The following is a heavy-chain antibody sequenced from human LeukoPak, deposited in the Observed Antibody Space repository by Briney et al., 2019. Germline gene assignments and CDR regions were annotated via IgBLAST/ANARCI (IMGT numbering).Heavy chain of an antibody. D-gene: IGHD3-16*01. J-gene: IGHJ4*02. CDR1: GGSISSGSYY. Sequence: SETLSLTCTVSGGSISSGSYYWRWIRQPGGKGLEWIGRIYTSGSTNYNPSLKSRFTISVDTAKNQFSLKLSSVTAADTAVYYCARYPEKRYDYVWGSENGADHYYFDYWGQGTLVTVSS. V-gene: IGHV4-61*02. CDR2: IYTSGST. CDR3: ARYPEKRYDYVWGSENGADHYYFDY.